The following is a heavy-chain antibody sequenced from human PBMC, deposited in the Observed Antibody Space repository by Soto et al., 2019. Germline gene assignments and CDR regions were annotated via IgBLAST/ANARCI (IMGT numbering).Heavy chain of an antibody. CDR2: IYYSGST. J-gene: IGHJ6*02. D-gene: IGHD2-2*01. Sequence: SETLSLTCTVSGGSISSYCWSWIRQPPGKGLEWIGYIYYSGSTNYNPSLKSRVTISVDTSKNQFSLKLSSVTAADTAVYYCAGSYQLERYYYYGMDVWGQGTTVTVSS. CDR1: GGSISSYC. CDR3: AGSYQLERYYYYGMDV. V-gene: IGHV4-59*01.